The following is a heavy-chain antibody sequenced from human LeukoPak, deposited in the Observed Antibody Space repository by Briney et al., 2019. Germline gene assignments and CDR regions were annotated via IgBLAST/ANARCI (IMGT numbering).Heavy chain of an antibody. V-gene: IGHV1-18*01. D-gene: IGHD4-17*01. Sequence: ASVKVSCKASGYTLTTYGVSWVRQAPGQGLELMGWISGYDGNTNYAQKLRGRVTMTTDTSPSTAYMDLRSLRSDDTALYYCARTVTTSSYYFDYWGQGTLVTVSS. CDR3: ARTVTTSSYYFDY. CDR1: GYTLTTYG. CDR2: ISGYDGNT. J-gene: IGHJ4*02.